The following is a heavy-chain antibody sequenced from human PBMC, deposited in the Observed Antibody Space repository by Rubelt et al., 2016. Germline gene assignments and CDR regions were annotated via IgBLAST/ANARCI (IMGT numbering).Heavy chain of an antibody. CDR3: AKDADYGGKGYYFDY. CDR1: GFTFSSYG. V-gene: IGHV3-30*18. Sequence: VQLVESGGGLVQPGRSLRLSCAASGFTFSSYGMHWVRQAPGKGLEWVAVISYDGSNKYYADSVKGRFTISRDNSKNTLYLQMTSLRAEDTAVYYCAKDADYGGKGYYFDYWGQGTLVTVSS. D-gene: IGHD4-23*01. J-gene: IGHJ4*02. CDR2: ISYDGSNK.